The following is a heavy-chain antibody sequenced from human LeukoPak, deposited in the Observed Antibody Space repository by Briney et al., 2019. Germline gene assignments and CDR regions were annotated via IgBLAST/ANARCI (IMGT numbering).Heavy chain of an antibody. Sequence: SVKVSCKASGGTFSSYAISWVRQAPGQGLEWMGGIIPIFGTANYAQKFQGRVTITADESTSTAYMELSSLRSEDTAVYYCAKMGYCSGGSCSHNTYYYYYGMDVWGKGTTVTVS. CDR2: IIPIFGTA. CDR1: GGTFSSYA. V-gene: IGHV1-69*13. CDR3: AKMGYCSGGSCSHNTYYYYYGMDV. J-gene: IGHJ6*04. D-gene: IGHD2-15*01.